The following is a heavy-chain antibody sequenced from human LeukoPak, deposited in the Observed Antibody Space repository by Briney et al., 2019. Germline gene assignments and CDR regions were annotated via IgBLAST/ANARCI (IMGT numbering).Heavy chain of an antibody. V-gene: IGHV3-7*01. Sequence: PGGSLRLSCAASGFTFSTYRMSWVRQAPGKGLEWVANIKQDGSEKHYVDSAKGRFTISRDNAKNSLYLQMNSLRAEDTAVYYCARLREIPIFGVVTKSTSYFDYWGQGTLVTVSS. CDR1: GFTFSTYR. J-gene: IGHJ4*02. CDR3: ARLREIPIFGVVTKSTSYFDY. CDR2: IKQDGSEK. D-gene: IGHD3-3*01.